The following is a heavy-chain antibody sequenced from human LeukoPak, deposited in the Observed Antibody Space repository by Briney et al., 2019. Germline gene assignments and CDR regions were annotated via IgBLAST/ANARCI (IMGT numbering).Heavy chain of an antibody. CDR3: AELGTTMIGGV. V-gene: IGHV3-11*04. D-gene: IGHD3-10*02. J-gene: IGHJ6*04. CDR1: GFTFGGYY. Sequence: GESLRLSCAASGFTFGGYYMSWMRQAPGKGLEWVSYISSSGSTIYYADSVKGRFTISRDNAQNSLYLQMNSLRAEDTAVYYCAELGTTMIGGVWGKGTTVTISS. CDR2: ISSSGSTI.